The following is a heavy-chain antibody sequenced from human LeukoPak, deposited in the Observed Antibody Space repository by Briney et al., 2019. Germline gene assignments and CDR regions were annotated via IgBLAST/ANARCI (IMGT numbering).Heavy chain of an antibody. CDR3: ARDIGGGYEYYYGMDV. V-gene: IGHV3-21*01. J-gene: IGHJ6*02. Sequence: GGSLRLSCAASGFTFSSYGMNWVRQAPGKGLEWVSSISSSSSYIYYADSVKGRFTISRDNAKNSLYLQMNSLRAEDTAVYYCARDIGGGYEYYYGMDVWGQGTTVTVSS. CDR1: GFTFSSYG. CDR2: ISSSSSYI. D-gene: IGHD6-13*01.